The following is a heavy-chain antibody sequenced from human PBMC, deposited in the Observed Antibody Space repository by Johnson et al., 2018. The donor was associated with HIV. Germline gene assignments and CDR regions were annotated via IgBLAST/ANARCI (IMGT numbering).Heavy chain of an antibody. CDR3: ARAWKSAFEI. J-gene: IGHJ3*02. Sequence: VQLVESGGGVVQPGRSLRLSCAASGFTFSSYAMSWVRQAPGKGLEWVANIKQDGSEKYYVDSVKGRFTISRDNPKNSLYLQMNSLRAEDTAVYYCARAWKSAFEIWGQGTMVTVSS. CDR1: GFTFSSYA. V-gene: IGHV3-7*01. D-gene: IGHD1-1*01. CDR2: IKQDGSEK.